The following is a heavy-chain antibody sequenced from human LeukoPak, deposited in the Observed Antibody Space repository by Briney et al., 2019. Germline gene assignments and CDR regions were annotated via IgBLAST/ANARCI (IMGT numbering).Heavy chain of an antibody. CDR3: ARQHCSSTSCYWEIDY. Sequence: GESLKISCKGSGSSFTSYWIGWVRQMGGKGLEWIGIIYPGDSDTRYSPSFQGQVTISADKSISTAYLQWSSLKASDTAMYYCARQHCSSTSCYWEIDYWGQGTLVTVSS. D-gene: IGHD2-2*01. J-gene: IGHJ4*02. CDR1: GSSFTSYW. CDR2: IYPGDSDT. V-gene: IGHV5-51*01.